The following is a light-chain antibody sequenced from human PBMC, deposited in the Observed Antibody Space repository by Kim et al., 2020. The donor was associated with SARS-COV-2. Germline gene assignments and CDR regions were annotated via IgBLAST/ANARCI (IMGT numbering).Light chain of an antibody. CDR2: YDS. CDR3: QVWDSSSDVV. J-gene: IGLJ2*01. Sequence: VAPGKTARITCGGNNIVSKSVHWYQQKPGQAPVLVIYYDSDWPSGIPERFSGSSSGNTATLTISRVEAGDEADYYCQVWDSSSDVVFGGGTQLTVL. V-gene: IGLV3-21*04. CDR1: NIVSKS.